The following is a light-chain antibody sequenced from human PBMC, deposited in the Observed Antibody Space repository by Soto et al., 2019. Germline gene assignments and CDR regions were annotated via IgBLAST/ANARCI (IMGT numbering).Light chain of an antibody. CDR3: QQSYNSPRT. CDR2: WAS. CDR1: QSVFYSSNNKNY. V-gene: IGKV4-1*01. Sequence: DIVMTQSPDSLAVSLGERATINCKSSQSVFYSSNNKNYLSWYQQKPGQPPRLLIYWASTRESGVPDRFSASGSGTDFTLTISSLQAEDVEFYYCQQSYNSPRTFGQGTKV. J-gene: IGKJ1*01.